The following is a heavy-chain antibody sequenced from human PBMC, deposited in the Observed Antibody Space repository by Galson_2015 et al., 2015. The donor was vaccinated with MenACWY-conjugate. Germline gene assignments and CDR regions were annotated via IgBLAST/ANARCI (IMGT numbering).Heavy chain of an antibody. CDR1: GFSFSSNS. CDR3: VRNLAGQSVCYRWFVS. CDR2: ISRSSRTI. D-gene: IGHD3-16*02. J-gene: IGHJ5*01. Sequence: SLRLSCAASGFSFSSNSMHWVRQAPGKRLEWVSYISRSSRTIYYADSVKGRFTTSRDNAKNTLYLQMNSLRGDDTAVYYCVRNLAGQSVCYRWFVSWGQGTMVTVSA. V-gene: IGHV3-48*04.